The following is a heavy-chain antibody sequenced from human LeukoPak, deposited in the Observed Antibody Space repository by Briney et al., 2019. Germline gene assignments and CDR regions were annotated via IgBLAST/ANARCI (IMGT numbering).Heavy chain of an antibody. CDR2: IYYSGST. V-gene: IGHV4-59*12. Sequence: SETLSLTCTVSGVSISSYYWSWIRQPPGKGLEWIGYIYYSGSTNYNPSLKSRVTISVDTSKNQYSLRLSSVTAADTAVYYCARDSSGYSNFDYWGQGTLVTVSS. CDR3: ARDSSGYSNFDY. J-gene: IGHJ4*02. CDR1: GVSISSYY. D-gene: IGHD3-22*01.